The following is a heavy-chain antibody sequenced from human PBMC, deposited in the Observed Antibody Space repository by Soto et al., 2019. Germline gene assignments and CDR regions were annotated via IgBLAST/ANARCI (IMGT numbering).Heavy chain of an antibody. V-gene: IGHV3-30*18. J-gene: IGHJ4*02. Sequence: GGPLRLSCAASGFTFSSYGMHWVRQAPGKGLEWVAVISYDGSNKYYADSVKGRFTISRDNSKNTLYLQMNSLRAEDTAVYYCAKDKLRYFDWLSKAPFDYWGQGTLVTVSS. CDR2: ISYDGSNK. CDR3: AKDKLRYFDWLSKAPFDY. D-gene: IGHD3-9*01. CDR1: GFTFSSYG.